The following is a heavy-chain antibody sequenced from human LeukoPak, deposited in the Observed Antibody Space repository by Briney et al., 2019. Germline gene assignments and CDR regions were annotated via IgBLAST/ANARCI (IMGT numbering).Heavy chain of an antibody. D-gene: IGHD3-10*01. CDR1: GGSFSGYY. CDR3: ARSWKGSGSYAYNWFDP. J-gene: IGHJ5*02. V-gene: IGHV4-34*01. CDR2: INHSGST. Sequence: SETLSLTCAVYGGSFSGYYWSWIRQPPGKGLEWIGEINHSGSTNYNPSLKSRVTISVDTSKNQFSLKLSSVTAADTAVYYCARSWKGSGSYAYNWFDPWGRGTLVTVSS.